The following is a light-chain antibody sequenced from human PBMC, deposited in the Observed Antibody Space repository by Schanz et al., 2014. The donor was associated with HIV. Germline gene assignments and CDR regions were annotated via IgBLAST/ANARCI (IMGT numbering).Light chain of an antibody. CDR3: TSYAGSNNLV. Sequence: QSALTQPASVSGSPGQSITISCTGTTGDIGSYDLVSWYQQHPGKAPKLMIYDVSNRPSGVSSRFFGSKSGNTASLTISGLQAEDEADYYCTSYAGSNNLVFGGGTKLTVL. V-gene: IGLV2-14*02. CDR1: TGDIGSYDL. J-gene: IGLJ2*01. CDR2: DVS.